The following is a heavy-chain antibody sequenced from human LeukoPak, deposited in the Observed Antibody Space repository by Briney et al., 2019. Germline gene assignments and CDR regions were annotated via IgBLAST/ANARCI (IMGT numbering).Heavy chain of an antibody. CDR1: GYSFIGYG. CDR3: ARDTSDSWYDIFGDY. D-gene: IGHD6-13*01. V-gene: IGHV1-18*01. Sequence: GASVKVSCKAAGYSFIGYGISWVRQAPGQGLEWVGLISGNTGNTDYSEKFQGRVTKTKDTYTTTAYLELRGLRSDDTAMYYCARDTSDSWYDIFGDYWGQGTLVTVSS. CDR2: ISGNTGNT. J-gene: IGHJ4*02.